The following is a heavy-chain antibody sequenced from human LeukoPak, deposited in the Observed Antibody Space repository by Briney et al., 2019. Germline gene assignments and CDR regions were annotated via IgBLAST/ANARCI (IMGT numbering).Heavy chain of an antibody. D-gene: IGHD4-23*01. V-gene: IGHV4-59*08. Sequence: PSETLSLTCTVSGGSISSYYWSWIRQPPGKGLEWIGYIYYSGSTNYNPSLKSRVTISVDTSKNQFSLKLSSVTAADTAVYYCASITVVTGYYFDYWGQGTLVTVSS. CDR2: IYYSGST. CDR1: GGSISSYY. CDR3: ASITVVTGYYFDY. J-gene: IGHJ4*02.